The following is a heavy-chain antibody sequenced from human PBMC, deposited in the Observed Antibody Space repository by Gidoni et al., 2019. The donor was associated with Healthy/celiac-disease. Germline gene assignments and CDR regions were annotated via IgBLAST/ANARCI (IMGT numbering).Heavy chain of an antibody. V-gene: IGHV1-46*01. CDR3: ARDYYDSSGYPDYYYYGMDV. Sequence: QVQLVQSGAEVKKPGASVKVSCKASGYTFTSYYMHWVRQAPGQGLEWIGIINPSGGSTSYAQKFQGRVTMTRDTSTSTVYMELSSLRSEDTAVYYCARDYYDSSGYPDYYYYGMDVWGQGTTVTVA. CDR1: GYTFTSYY. D-gene: IGHD3-22*01. CDR2: INPSGGST. J-gene: IGHJ6*02.